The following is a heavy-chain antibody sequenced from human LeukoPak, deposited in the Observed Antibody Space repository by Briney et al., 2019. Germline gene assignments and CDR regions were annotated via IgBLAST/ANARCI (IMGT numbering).Heavy chain of an antibody. Sequence: GGPLRLSCVVSGFTFSTYGRFAMHWLPQAPGKGREWVAVLSYDGSETQYADSVNGRFTISRDKSKNIVYLEMNSLRVENTAVDYCARDRDGSGSYFTYWFDPWGQGALVTVSS. CDR1: GFTFSTYGRFA. V-gene: IGHV3-30*01. CDR3: ARDRDGSGSYFTYWFDP. CDR2: LSYDGSET. J-gene: IGHJ5*02. D-gene: IGHD3-10*01.